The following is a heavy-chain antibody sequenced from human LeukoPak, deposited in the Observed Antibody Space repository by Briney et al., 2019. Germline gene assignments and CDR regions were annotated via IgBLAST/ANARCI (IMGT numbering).Heavy chain of an antibody. CDR2: INHSGST. CDR1: GGSFSGYF. Sequence: SETLSLTCAVYGGSFSGYFWSWIRQPPGKGLEWIGEINHSGSTNYNPSLKSRVTISVDTSKNQFSLKLSSVTAADTAVYYCASGYWGSGYWGQGTLVTVSS. CDR3: ASGYWGSGY. V-gene: IGHV4-34*01. D-gene: IGHD3-16*01. J-gene: IGHJ4*02.